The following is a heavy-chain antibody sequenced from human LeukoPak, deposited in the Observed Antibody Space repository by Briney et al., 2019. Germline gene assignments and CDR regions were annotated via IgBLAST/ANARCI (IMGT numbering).Heavy chain of an antibody. V-gene: IGHV4-59*01. CDR3: ARDKYYYGSGRLYMDV. Sequence: SETLSLTCSVSDDSITTYYWTWIRQPPGKGLEWIGYVDHTGSTNFNPSLNGRVSISRDTTNNLFSLRLRSVTAADTAVYYCARDKYYYGSGRLYMDVWGKGTTVTISS. J-gene: IGHJ6*03. D-gene: IGHD3-10*01. CDR2: VDHTGST. CDR1: DDSITTYY.